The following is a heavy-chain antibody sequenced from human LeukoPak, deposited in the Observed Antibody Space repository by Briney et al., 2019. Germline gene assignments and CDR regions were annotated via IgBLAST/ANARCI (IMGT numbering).Heavy chain of an antibody. Sequence: PGGSLRLSCAASGFTFSSYSMNWVRQAPGKGLEWVSSISSSSSYIYYADSVKGRFTISRDNAKNSLYLQMNSLRAEDTAVYYCARVLGYSYGTLIYYGMDVWGQGTRVTVSS. V-gene: IGHV3-21*01. CDR3: ARVLGYSYGTLIYYGMDV. J-gene: IGHJ6*02. CDR1: GFTFSSYS. D-gene: IGHD5-18*01. CDR2: ISSSSSYI.